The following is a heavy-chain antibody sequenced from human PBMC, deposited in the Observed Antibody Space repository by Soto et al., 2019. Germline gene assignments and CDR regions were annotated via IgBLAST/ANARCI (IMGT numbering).Heavy chain of an antibody. CDR3: ARVRVEDTMIVVVHSRYAMDV. Sequence: SETLSLTCAVSGGSISSSNWWSWVRQPPGKGLEWIGEIYHSGSTNYNPSLKSRVTISVDKSKNQFSLKLSSVTAADTAVYYCARVRVEDTMIVVVHSRYAMDVWGQGTTVTVSS. CDR1: GGSISSSNW. V-gene: IGHV4-4*02. D-gene: IGHD3-22*01. CDR2: IYHSGST. J-gene: IGHJ6*02.